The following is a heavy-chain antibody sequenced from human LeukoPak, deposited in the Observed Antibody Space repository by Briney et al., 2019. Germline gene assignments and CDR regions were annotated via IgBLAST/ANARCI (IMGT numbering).Heavy chain of an antibody. CDR1: GGSVSSGSYY. Sequence: KPSETLSLTCTVSGGSVSSGSYYWSWIRQPPGKGLEWIGYIYYSGSTYYNPSLKSRVTISVDTSKNQFSLKLSSVTAADTAVYYCASDSSGYSFDYWGQGTLVTVSS. D-gene: IGHD3-22*01. CDR3: ASDSSGYSFDY. J-gene: IGHJ4*02. CDR2: IYYSGST. V-gene: IGHV4-30-4*08.